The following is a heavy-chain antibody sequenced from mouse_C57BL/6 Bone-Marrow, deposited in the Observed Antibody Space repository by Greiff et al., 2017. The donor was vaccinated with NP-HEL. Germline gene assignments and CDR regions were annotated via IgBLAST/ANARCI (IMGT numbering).Heavy chain of an antibody. CDR3: ARQGYYYGSSSYWYFDV. Sequence: VQLKESGGDLVKPGGSLKLSCAASGFTFSSYGMSWVRQTPDKRLEWVATISSGGSYTYYPDSVKGRFTISRDNAKNTLYLQMSSLKSEDTAMYYCARQGYYYGSSSYWYFDVWGTGTTVTVSS. CDR1: GFTFSSYG. J-gene: IGHJ1*03. V-gene: IGHV5-6*01. CDR2: ISSGGSYT. D-gene: IGHD1-1*01.